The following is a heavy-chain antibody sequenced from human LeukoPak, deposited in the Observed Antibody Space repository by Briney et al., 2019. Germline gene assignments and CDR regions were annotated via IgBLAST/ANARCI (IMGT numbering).Heavy chain of an antibody. CDR3: ARNPNYNGFGLDP. Sequence: SETLSLTCAVYGGSFSGYYWSWIRQPPGKGLEWIGEINHSGSTNYNPSLKSRVTISVDTSKNQFSLKLSSVTAADTAVYYCARNPNYNGFGLDPWGQGTLVTVSS. V-gene: IGHV4-34*01. D-gene: IGHD4-4*01. CDR2: INHSGST. J-gene: IGHJ5*02. CDR1: GGSFSGYY.